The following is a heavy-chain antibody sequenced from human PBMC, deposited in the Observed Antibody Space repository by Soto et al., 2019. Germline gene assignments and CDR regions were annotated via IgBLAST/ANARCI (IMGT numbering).Heavy chain of an antibody. CDR1: GGSFRGYY. CDR3: ARDVSGSQSWWFRYCYGMDV. D-gene: IGHD2-15*01. J-gene: IGHJ6*02. Sequence: SETLADTFAVYGGSFRGYYWSWIRQPPGQVLELIGEINHSGSTNYNPSIKSRVNISVETSKNQFSMELISVTAAETAVFYCARDVSGSQSWWFRYCYGMDVCGQGTTFT. V-gene: IGHV4-34*01. CDR2: INHSGST.